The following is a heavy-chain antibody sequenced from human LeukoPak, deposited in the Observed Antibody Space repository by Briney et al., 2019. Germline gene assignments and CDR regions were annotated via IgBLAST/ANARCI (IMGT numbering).Heavy chain of an antibody. CDR3: ARDVNWNDDY. CDR1: GFTFSSYW. V-gene: IGHV3-74*01. CDR2: LNSDGTRT. D-gene: IGHD1-1*01. J-gene: IGHJ4*02. Sequence: GGSLRLSCAASGFTFSSYWMHWVRQAPGKGLMWVSRLNSDGTRTGYADSVKGRFTISRDNAKNTLYLQMNSLGAEDTAVYYCARDVNWNDDYWGQGTLVTVSS.